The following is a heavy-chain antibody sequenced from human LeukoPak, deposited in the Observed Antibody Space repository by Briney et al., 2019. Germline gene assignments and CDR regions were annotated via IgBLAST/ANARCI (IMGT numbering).Heavy chain of an antibody. V-gene: IGHV4-59*01. CDR3: ARDLDSYYFDY. CDR2: IYYSGST. D-gene: IGHD1-1*01. Sequence: ASETLSLTCTVSGGSISSYYWSWIRQPPGKGLEWIGYIYYSGSTNYNPSLKSRVTISVDTSKNQFSLKLSSVTAADTAVYYCARDLDSYYFDYWGQGTLVTVSS. J-gene: IGHJ4*02. CDR1: GGSISSYY.